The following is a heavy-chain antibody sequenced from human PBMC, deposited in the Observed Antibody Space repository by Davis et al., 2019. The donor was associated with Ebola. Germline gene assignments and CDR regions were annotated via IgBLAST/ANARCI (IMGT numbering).Heavy chain of an antibody. CDR3: ARSNPRQGFQH. CDR1: GGTFSSYA. D-gene: IGHD2-8*01. CDR2: ISAYNGNT. J-gene: IGHJ1*01. V-gene: IGHV1-18*01. Sequence: ASVKVSCKASGGTFSSYAISWVRQAPGQGLEWMGWISAYNGNTNYAQKLQGRVTMTTDTSTSTAYMELRSLRSDDTAVYYCARSNPRQGFQHWGQGTLVTVSS.